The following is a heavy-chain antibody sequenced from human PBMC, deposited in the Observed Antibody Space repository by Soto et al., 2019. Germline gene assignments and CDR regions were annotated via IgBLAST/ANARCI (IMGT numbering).Heavy chain of an antibody. CDR2: ISWNSGNI. J-gene: IGHJ4*02. D-gene: IGHD5-18*01. CDR3: AKDMGGYSFGYLDH. V-gene: IGHV3-9*01. Sequence: EVQLVESGGGLVQPGRSLRLSCAASGFTFDDHAMHWVRQAPGKGLEWVSGISWNSGNIGYADSVKGRFTISRDNAKNSLYLQMNSLRAEDTALYYCAKDMGGYSFGYLDHWGQGTLVAVSS. CDR1: GFTFDDHA.